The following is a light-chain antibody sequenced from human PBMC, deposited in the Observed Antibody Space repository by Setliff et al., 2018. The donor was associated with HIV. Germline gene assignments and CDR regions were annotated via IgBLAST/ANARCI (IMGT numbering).Light chain of an antibody. V-gene: IGLV2-14*01. Sequence: QSALPQPASVSGSPGQSITISCTGTSSDVGSYNYVSWYQQHPGKAPKLMISEVSNRPSGVSNRFSGSKSDNTASLTISGLQAEDEADYYCSSYAVTNTLPFGTGTKVTVL. CDR2: EVS. CDR1: SSDVGSYNY. CDR3: SSYAVTNTLP. J-gene: IGLJ1*01.